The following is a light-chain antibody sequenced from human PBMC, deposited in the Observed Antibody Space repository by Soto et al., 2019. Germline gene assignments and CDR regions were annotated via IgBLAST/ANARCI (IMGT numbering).Light chain of an antibody. Sequence: DIQMTQSPSTLSASVGDRVTITCRASQSISSWLAWYQQKPGKAPKLLIYDASSLESGVPSRFSGSGPGTEFTLTISSLQPEDFATYYCQQSYSTPPTFGQGTRLAIK. V-gene: IGKV1-5*01. CDR3: QQSYSTPPT. J-gene: IGKJ5*01. CDR2: DAS. CDR1: QSISSW.